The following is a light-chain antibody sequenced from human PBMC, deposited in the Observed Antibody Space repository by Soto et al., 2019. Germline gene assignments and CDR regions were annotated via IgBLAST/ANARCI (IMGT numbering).Light chain of an antibody. J-gene: IGLJ1*01. CDR3: ETWDSNTYV. CDR2: LEGSGSD. Sequence: QLVLTQSSSASASLGSSVSLTCTLSSGHSSYIIAWHQQQPGKAPRYLMKLEGSGSDNKGSGVPDRFSGSSSGADRYLTISNLQFEDEADYYCETWDSNTYVFGTGTKLTVL. CDR1: SGHSSYI. V-gene: IGLV4-60*02.